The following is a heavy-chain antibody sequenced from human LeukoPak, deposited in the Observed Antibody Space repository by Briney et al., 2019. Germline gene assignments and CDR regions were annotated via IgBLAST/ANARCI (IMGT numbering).Heavy chain of an antibody. V-gene: IGHV4-61*02. J-gene: IGHJ4*02. CDR2: IYTSGST. D-gene: IGHD4-17*01. CDR3: ARDTTDGVPLDY. Sequence: KPSETLSLTCTVSGGSISSGSYYWSWIRQPAGKGLEWIGRIYTSGSTYYNPSLKSRVTISVDTSKNQFSLKLSSVTAADTAVYYCARDTTDGVPLDYWGQGTLVTVSS. CDR1: GGSISSGSYY.